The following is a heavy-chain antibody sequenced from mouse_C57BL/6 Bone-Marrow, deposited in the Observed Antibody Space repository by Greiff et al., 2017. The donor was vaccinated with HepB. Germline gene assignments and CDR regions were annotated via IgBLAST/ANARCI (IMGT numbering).Heavy chain of an antibody. J-gene: IGHJ1*03. Sequence: EVMLVESGGDLVKPGGSLKLSCAASGFTFSSYGMSWVRQTPDKRLEWVATISSGGSYTYYPDSVKGRFTISRDNAKNNLYLQMISLKSEDTAMYYFARRPYYSDYWYVDVWGTGTTVTVSS. CDR3: ARRPYYSDYWYVDV. D-gene: IGHD2-12*01. CDR1: GFTFSSYG. V-gene: IGHV5-6*02. CDR2: ISSGGSYT.